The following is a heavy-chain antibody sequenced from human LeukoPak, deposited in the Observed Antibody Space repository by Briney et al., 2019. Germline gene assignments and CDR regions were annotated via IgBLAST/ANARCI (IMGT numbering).Heavy chain of an antibody. CDR3: AKPPRSPIVVVITTPFDY. J-gene: IGHJ4*02. D-gene: IGHD3-22*01. CDR1: GLTFSSYA. Sequence: GGSLRLSCAASGLTFSSYAMSWVRQAPGKGLEWVSAISGSGGSTYYADSVKGRFTISRDNSKNTLYLQMNSLRAEDTAVYYCAKPPRSPIVVVITTPFDYWGQGTLVTVSS. V-gene: IGHV3-23*01. CDR2: ISGSGGST.